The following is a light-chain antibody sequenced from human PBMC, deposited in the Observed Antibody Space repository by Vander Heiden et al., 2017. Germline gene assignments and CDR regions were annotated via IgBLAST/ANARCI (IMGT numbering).Light chain of an antibody. CDR2: GAS. CDR3: QQYGSSPPIT. CDR1: QSVSSSY. V-gene: IGKV3-20*01. Sequence: EIVLTQSPGTLSLSPGERATLSCRASQSVSSSYLAWYQQKPGQAPRLLIYGASSRATGIPDFTLTISRLEPEDFAVYYCQQYGSSPPITFGQGTRPEIK. J-gene: IGKJ5*01.